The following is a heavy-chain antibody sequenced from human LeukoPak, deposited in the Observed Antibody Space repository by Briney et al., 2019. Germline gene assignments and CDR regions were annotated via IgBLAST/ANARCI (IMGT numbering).Heavy chain of an antibody. V-gene: IGHV3-7*03. J-gene: IGHJ4*02. D-gene: IGHD3-10*01. Sequence: GGSLRLSFTASGFTFSNYWMSWVRQAPGKGPEWVGDIKTDGSDKYYVGSVKGRFTISRDNAKNSLYLQMNSLRAEDTAVYYCARDSLIQYGSGSYWGFDYWGQGILVTVSS. CDR3: ARDSLIQYGSGSYWGFDY. CDR1: GFTFSNYW. CDR2: IKTDGSDK.